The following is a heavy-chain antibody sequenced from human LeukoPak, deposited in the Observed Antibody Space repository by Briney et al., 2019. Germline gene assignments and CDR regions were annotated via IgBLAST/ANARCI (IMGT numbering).Heavy chain of an antibody. CDR3: AKSPLQSGDTDY. Sequence: GGSLRLSCAASGFTFSSYAMSWVRQAPGEGLEWVSAISGSGGSTYYADSVKGRFTISRDNSKNTLYLQMNSLRAEDTAVYYCAKSPLQSGDTDYWGQGTLVTVSS. J-gene: IGHJ4*02. CDR1: GFTFSSYA. D-gene: IGHD5-18*01. V-gene: IGHV3-23*01. CDR2: ISGSGGST.